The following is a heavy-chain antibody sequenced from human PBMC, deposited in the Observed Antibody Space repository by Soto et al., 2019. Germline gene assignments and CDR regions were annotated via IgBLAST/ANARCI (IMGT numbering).Heavy chain of an antibody. Sequence: ASVKVSCTASGYTFTSYVMHVVRQAPGQRLEWMGWINAGNGNTKYSQKFQGRVTITRDTSASTAYMELSSLRSEDTAVYYCARIGVVVITLYAFDIWGQGTMVTVSS. V-gene: IGHV1-3*01. CDR1: GYTFTSYV. J-gene: IGHJ3*02. CDR2: INAGNGNT. D-gene: IGHD3-22*01. CDR3: ARIGVVVITLYAFDI.